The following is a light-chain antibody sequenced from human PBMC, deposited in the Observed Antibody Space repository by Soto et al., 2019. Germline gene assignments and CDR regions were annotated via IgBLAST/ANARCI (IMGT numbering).Light chain of an antibody. CDR1: QSVSSY. CDR3: QQRTNWPPYT. J-gene: IGKJ2*01. CDR2: DTS. V-gene: IGKV3-11*01. Sequence: EIVLTQSPATLSLSPGERATLSCRASQSVSSYLAWYQQKPGQAPRLLIYDTSNRATGIPARFSDSKSGTDFTLSISSLEPEDFAVYYCQQRTNWPPYTFGQGTKLEIK.